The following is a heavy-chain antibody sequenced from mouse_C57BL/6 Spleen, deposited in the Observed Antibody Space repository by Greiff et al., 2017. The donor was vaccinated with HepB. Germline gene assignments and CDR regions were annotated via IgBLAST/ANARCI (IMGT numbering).Heavy chain of an antibody. V-gene: IGHV5-4*01. J-gene: IGHJ3*01. CDR3: AGIYYDYGGFAY. D-gene: IGHD2-4*01. Sequence: EVQLVESGGGLVKPGGSLKLSCAASGFTFSSYAMSWVRQTPEKRLEWVATISDGGSYTYYPDNVKGRFTISRDNAKNNLYLQMSHLKSEDTAMYYCAGIYYDYGGFAYWGQGTLVTVSA. CDR1: GFTFSSYA. CDR2: ISDGGSYT.